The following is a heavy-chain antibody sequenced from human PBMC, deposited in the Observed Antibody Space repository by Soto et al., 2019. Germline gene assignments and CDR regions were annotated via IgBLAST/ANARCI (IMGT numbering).Heavy chain of an antibody. Sequence: EVQLVESGGGLVQPGGSLTLTCATSGFILGGYWMSWVRQAPGKGLEWVANIKQDGSNKYYMDSVKGRFAISRDNDKNSVYLQMNSLRGEDPAVYYCGGGGGNFDQWGQGTLVTVSS. V-gene: IGHV3-7*04. J-gene: IGHJ4*02. CDR1: GFILGGYW. D-gene: IGHD3-16*01. CDR2: IKQDGSNK. CDR3: GGGGGNFDQ.